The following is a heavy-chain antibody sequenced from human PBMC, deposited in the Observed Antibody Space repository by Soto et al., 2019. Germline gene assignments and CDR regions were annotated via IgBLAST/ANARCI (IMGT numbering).Heavy chain of an antibody. CDR1: GFTFSSYA. D-gene: IGHD1-1*01. CDR2: ISGSGGST. J-gene: IGHJ5*02. Sequence: HPGGSLRLSCAASGFTFSSYAMSWVRQTPGRGLEWVSVISGSGGSTKYADSVTGRLTISRDNSKNTLFLQMNSLRVDDTALYYCTKLTNWYGGWFDPWGQGTLVTVSS. CDR3: TKLTNWYGGWFDP. V-gene: IGHV3-23*01.